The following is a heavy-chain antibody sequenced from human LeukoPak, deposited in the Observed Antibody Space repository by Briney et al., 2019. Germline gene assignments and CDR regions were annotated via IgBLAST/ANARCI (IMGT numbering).Heavy chain of an antibody. D-gene: IGHD5-18*01. J-gene: IGHJ4*02. CDR3: AREGEYSYGYSY. CDR2: IIPIFGTA. Sequence: EASVKVSCKASGYTFTSYGISWVRQAPGQGLEWMGGIIPIFGTANYAQKFQGRVTITADESTSTAYMELSSLRSEDTAVYYCAREGEYSYGYSYWGQGTLVTVSS. V-gene: IGHV1-69*13. CDR1: GYTFTSYG.